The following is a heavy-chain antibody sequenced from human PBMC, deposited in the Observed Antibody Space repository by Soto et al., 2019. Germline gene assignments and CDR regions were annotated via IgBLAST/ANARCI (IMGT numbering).Heavy chain of an antibody. Sequence: QVQLVQSGAEVKKPGASVKVSCKASGYTFTSYGISWVRQAPGQGLEWMGWISAYNGNTNYAQKLQGRVTMTTDTATGTADMERRGLESDDTAVYYCARGGGGSTLYHYYGMDVWGQGTTVTVSS. CDR3: ARGGGGSTLYHYYGMDV. V-gene: IGHV1-18*01. J-gene: IGHJ6*02. CDR2: ISAYNGNT. CDR1: GYTFTSYG. D-gene: IGHD6-13*01.